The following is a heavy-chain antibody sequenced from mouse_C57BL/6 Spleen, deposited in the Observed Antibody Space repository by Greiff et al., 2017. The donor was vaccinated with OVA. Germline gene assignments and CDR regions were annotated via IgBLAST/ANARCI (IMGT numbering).Heavy chain of an antibody. CDR2: ISGGGGNT. CDR1: GFTFSSYT. V-gene: IGHV5-9*01. J-gene: IGHJ3*01. CDR3: ARHKTAQASFAH. Sequence: EVKLVESGGGLVKPGGSLKLSCAASGFTFSSYTMSWVRQTPEKRLEWVATISGGGGNTYYPDSVKGRFTISRDNAKITLYLQMSSLRSEDTALYYCARHKTAQASFAHWGQGTLVTVSA. D-gene: IGHD3-2*02.